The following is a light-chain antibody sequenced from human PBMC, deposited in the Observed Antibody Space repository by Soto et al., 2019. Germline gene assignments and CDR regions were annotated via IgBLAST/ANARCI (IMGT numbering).Light chain of an antibody. Sequence: QSALTQPASVSGSPGQSITLSCTGTSSDVGGYDYVSWYQHHPGKAPKLMIYEVSNRPSGISNCFSGSKSGNTASLTISGLQAEDEADYYCSSYTTTSTQVFGGGTKLTVL. CDR3: SSYTTTSTQV. V-gene: IGLV2-14*01. CDR2: EVS. J-gene: IGLJ2*01. CDR1: SSDVGGYDY.